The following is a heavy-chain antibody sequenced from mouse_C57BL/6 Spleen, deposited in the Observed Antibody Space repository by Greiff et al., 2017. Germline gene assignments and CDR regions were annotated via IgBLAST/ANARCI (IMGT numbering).Heavy chain of an antibody. CDR1: GFTFTDYY. CDR3: ARYRGSNYVDYAMDY. V-gene: IGHV7-3*01. J-gene: IGHJ4*01. Sequence: DVMLVESGGGLVQPGGSLSLSCAASGFTFTDYYMSWVRQPPGKALEWLGFIRNKANGYTTEYSASVKGRFTISRDNSQSILYLQMNALRAEDSATYCCARYRGSNYVDYAMDYWGQGTSVTVSS. CDR2: IRNKANGYTT. D-gene: IGHD2-5*01.